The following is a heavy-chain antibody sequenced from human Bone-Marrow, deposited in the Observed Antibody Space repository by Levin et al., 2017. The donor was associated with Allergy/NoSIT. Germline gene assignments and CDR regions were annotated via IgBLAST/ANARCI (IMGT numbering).Heavy chain of an antibody. CDR3: ARGKSGLVPHYFDF. CDR1: GFNFSDYG. V-gene: IGHV3-48*01. J-gene: IGHJ4*02. CDR2: ISSSTFTI. D-gene: IGHD6-6*01. Sequence: GGSLRLSCAASGFNFSDYGMNWVRQAPGKGLEWISYISSSTFTIDYADSVKGRFSISRDNAKNSLFLQMDSLRVEDTAVYYCARGKSGLVPHYFDFWGQGILVTVSS.